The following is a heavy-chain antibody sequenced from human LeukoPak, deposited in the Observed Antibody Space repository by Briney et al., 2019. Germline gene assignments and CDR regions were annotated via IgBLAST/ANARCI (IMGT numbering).Heavy chain of an antibody. CDR3: ARRRDSSGYPDAFDI. V-gene: IGHV5-51*01. CDR2: IYPGDSDT. CDR1: GYSFTGYW. D-gene: IGHD3-22*01. J-gene: IGHJ3*02. Sequence: GESLKISCKGSGYSFTGYWIGWVRQMPGKGLEWMGIIYPGDSDTRYSPSFQGQVTISADKSISTAYLQWSSLKASDTAMYYCARRRDSSGYPDAFDIWGQGTMVTVSS.